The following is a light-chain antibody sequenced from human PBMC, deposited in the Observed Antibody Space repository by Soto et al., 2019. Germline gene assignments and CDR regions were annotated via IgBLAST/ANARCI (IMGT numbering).Light chain of an antibody. CDR1: QDISSW. CDR2: AAS. CDR3: QQPIRFPIT. J-gene: IGKJ5*01. V-gene: IGKV1D-12*01. Sequence: DIQMTQSPSSVSASVGDRVTITWRASQDISSWLAWYQQKPGKAPKLLIYAASSLQSGVPSRFSGSGSGTDFTLTIRSLQPEDFATYFCQQPIRFPITFGQGTRLEIK.